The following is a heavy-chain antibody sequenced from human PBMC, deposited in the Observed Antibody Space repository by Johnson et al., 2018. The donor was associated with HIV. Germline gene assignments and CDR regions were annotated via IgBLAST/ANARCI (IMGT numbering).Heavy chain of an antibody. D-gene: IGHD6-13*01. J-gene: IGHJ3*02. Sequence: MQLVESGGGVVQPGRSLRLSCAASGFTFSSYAMHWIRQAPGKGLEWVSFISSSGSNLYYTDSVKARFTISRDDARNTLYLQMNSLRAEDTAVYYCAREQQQLYNDAFDIWGQGTMVTVSS. CDR2: ISSSGSNL. CDR3: AREQQQLYNDAFDI. CDR1: GFTFSSYA. V-gene: IGHV3-48*01.